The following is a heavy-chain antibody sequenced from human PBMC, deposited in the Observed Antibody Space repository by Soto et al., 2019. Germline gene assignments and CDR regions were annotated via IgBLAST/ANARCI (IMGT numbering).Heavy chain of an antibody. V-gene: IGHV4-34*01. CDR3: ARGAGIAAAGTGHWFDP. Sequence: SETLSLTCAVYGGSFSGYYWSWIRQPPGKGLEWIGEINHSGSTNYNPSLKSRVTISVDTSKNQFSLKLSSVTAADTAVYYCARGAGIAAAGTGHWFDPWGQGTLVTVSS. J-gene: IGHJ5*02. CDR2: INHSGST. CDR1: GGSFSGYY. D-gene: IGHD6-13*01.